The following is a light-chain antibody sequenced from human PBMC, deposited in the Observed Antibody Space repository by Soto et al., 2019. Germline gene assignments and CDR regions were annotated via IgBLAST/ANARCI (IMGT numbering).Light chain of an antibody. J-gene: IGKJ1*01. CDR2: GAS. V-gene: IGKV3-15*01. CDR1: QSVSSN. Sequence: EIVMTQSPATLSVSPGERATLSCRASQSVSSNLAWYQQKPGQAPRLLIYGASTRATGIPARFSGSGSGTEFTLTISSLHPEDFAVYYCQHYNNWPPWTFGQGTKVEIK. CDR3: QHYNNWPPWT.